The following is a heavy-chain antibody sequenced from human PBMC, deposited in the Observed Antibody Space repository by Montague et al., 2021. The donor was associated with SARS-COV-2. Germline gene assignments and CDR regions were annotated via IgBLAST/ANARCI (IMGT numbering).Heavy chain of an antibody. CDR1: GFTFRTYP. D-gene: IGHD3-16*01. Sequence: SLRLSCAASGFTFRTYPMHWVRQAPGKGLEWVTIISSDGSIKYYVDSVKGRFTISRDGTKSTLYLQMNSLRAEDTAVYYCARDSFGSIDFWGQGTLVTVSS. CDR2: ISSDGSIK. CDR3: ARDSFGSIDF. V-gene: IGHV3-30*04. J-gene: IGHJ4*02.